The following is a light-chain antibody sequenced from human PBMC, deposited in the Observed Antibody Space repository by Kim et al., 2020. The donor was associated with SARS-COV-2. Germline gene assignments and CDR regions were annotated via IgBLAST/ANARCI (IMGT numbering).Light chain of an antibody. V-gene: IGLV3-1*01. J-gene: IGLJ1*01. Sequence: VSPGQTASITCAGDKWGDKYACWYQQKPGQSPVLVIYQDSKRPAGIPERFSGSNAGNTATLTISGTQAMDEADYYCQAWDSSTEVFGTGTKVTVL. CDR2: QDS. CDR3: QAWDSSTEV. CDR1: KWGDKY.